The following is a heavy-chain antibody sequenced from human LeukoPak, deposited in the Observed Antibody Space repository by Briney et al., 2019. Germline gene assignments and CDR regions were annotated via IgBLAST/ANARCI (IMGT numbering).Heavy chain of an antibody. Sequence: GGSLRLSCAASGFTFSSYGMHWVRQAPGKGLEWVAFIRYDGSNKYYADSVKGRFTISRDNSKNTLYLQMNSLRAEDTAVYYCEKVGLRGDWFDPWGQGTLVTVSS. CDR2: IRYDGSNK. J-gene: IGHJ5*02. V-gene: IGHV3-30*02. CDR1: GFTFSSYG. D-gene: IGHD4-17*01. CDR3: EKVGLRGDWFDP.